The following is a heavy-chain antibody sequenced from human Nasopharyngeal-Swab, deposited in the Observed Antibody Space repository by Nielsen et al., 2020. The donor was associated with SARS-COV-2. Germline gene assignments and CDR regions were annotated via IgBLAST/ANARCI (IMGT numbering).Heavy chain of an antibody. Sequence: GESLKISCAASGFTFSSYAMHWVRQAPGKGLEWVAVISYDGSNKYYADSVKGRFTISRDNSKNTLYLQMNSLRAEDTAVYYCAREGDIVVVQDAFGIWGQGTMVTVSS. J-gene: IGHJ3*02. CDR2: ISYDGSNK. V-gene: IGHV3-30*04. D-gene: IGHD2-2*01. CDR1: GFTFSSYA. CDR3: AREGDIVVVQDAFGI.